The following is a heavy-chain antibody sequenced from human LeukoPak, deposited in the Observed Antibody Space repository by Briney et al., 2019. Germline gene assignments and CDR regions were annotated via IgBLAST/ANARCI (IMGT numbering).Heavy chain of an antibody. CDR1: GFILSDYY. V-gene: IGHV3-11*01. D-gene: IGHD5-12*01. CDR2: ISTNDRTT. J-gene: IGHJ5*02. Sequence: GGSLRLSCAASGFILSDYYMSWIRQAPGKGLEWVAYISTNDRTTYYADSVKGRFTISRDNSKNTLYLQMNSLRAEDTTVYYCANGDHSGYDNWFDPWGQGTLVTVSS. CDR3: ANGDHSGYDNWFDP.